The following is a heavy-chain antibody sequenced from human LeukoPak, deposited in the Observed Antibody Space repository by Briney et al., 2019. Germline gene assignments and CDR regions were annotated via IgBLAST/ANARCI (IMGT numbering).Heavy chain of an antibody. J-gene: IGHJ3*02. Sequence: SETLSLTCTVSGGSISSYYWSWIRRPAGKGLEWIGRIYTSGSTNYNPSLKSRVTMSVDTSKNQFSLKLSSVTAADTAVYYCASTNANYYDSSGYLDAFDIWGQGTMVTVSS. V-gene: IGHV4-4*07. CDR1: GGSISSYY. D-gene: IGHD3-22*01. CDR3: ASTNANYYDSSGYLDAFDI. CDR2: IYTSGST.